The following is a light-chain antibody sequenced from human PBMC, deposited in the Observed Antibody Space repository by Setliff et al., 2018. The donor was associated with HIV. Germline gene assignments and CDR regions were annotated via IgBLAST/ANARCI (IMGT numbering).Light chain of an antibody. CDR1: SSNIGNTY. Sequence: QSVLTQPPSASGTPGQRVTISCSGSSSNIGNTYIYWYQQLPGATPKLLIYANDQRPSGVPDRFSASKSGTSASLAISGLRSEDEGDYYCAAWDDSLSGPGVFGTGTKV. CDR2: AND. CDR3: AAWDDSLSGPGV. J-gene: IGLJ1*01. V-gene: IGLV1-47*01.